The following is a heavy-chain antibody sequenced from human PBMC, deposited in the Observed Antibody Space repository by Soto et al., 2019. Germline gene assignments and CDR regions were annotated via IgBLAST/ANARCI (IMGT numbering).Heavy chain of an antibody. V-gene: IGHV3-21*01. D-gene: IGHD3-16*01. CDR3: AREGVGEYFDY. Sequence: EVQLVESGGGLVKPGGSLRLSCAASGFTFSTYTTTWVRQAPGKGLEWVSSISSSSYFMYYADSVKGRFTISRDNAKNSLYLQMNSLRAEDTALYYCAREGVGEYFDYWGQGTLVTVSS. CDR2: ISSSSYFM. CDR1: GFTFSTYT. J-gene: IGHJ4*02.